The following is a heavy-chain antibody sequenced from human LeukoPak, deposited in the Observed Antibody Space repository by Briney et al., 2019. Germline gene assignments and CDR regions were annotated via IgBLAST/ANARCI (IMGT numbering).Heavy chain of an antibody. CDR3: ARDAPLGIAAAGFDY. V-gene: IGHV1-18*01. J-gene: IGHJ4*02. CDR2: ISAYNGNT. Sequence: GASVKVSCKASGYTFTSYGISWVRQAPGQGLEWMGWISAYNGNTNYAQKLQGRVTMTTDTSTSTAYMELRSLRSDDTAVYYCARDAPLGIAAAGFDYWGQGTLVTVSS. D-gene: IGHD6-13*01. CDR1: GYTFTSYG.